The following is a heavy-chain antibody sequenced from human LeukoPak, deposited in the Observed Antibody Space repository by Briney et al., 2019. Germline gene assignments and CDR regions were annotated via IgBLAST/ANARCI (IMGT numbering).Heavy chain of an antibody. J-gene: IGHJ2*01. CDR1: ELTVSNSY. CDR2: IYSGGST. D-gene: IGHD2-21*02. Sequence: PGGSLRLSCAASELTVSNSYMSWVRQAPGKGLQWVSVIYSGGSTYYADSVKGRFTISRDTSKNTLYLQMNSLRAEDTAVYYCAKGDCGGDCYSLFYWYFDLWGRGTLVTVSS. V-gene: IGHV3-53*01. CDR3: AKGDCGGDCYSLFYWYFDL.